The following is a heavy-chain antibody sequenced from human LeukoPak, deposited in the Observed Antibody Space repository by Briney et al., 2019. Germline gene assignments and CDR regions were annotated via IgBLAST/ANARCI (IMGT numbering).Heavy chain of an antibody. D-gene: IGHD2-21*01. CDR1: GYSFTSYW. CDR3: ARHGPVMIEGMDV. CDR2: IYPGDSDT. Sequence: GESLKTSCKGSGYSFTSYWIGWVRQMPGKGLGWMGIIYPGDSDTRYSPSFQGQVTISADKSISTAYLQWSSLKASDTAMYYCARHGPVMIEGMDVWGQGTTVTVSS. J-gene: IGHJ6*02. V-gene: IGHV5-51*01.